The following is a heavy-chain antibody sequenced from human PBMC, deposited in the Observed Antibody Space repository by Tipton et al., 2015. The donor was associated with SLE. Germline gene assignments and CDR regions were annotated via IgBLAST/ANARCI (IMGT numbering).Heavy chain of an antibody. J-gene: IGHJ4*02. CDR1: GGSFSSYY. Sequence: TLSLTCAVYGGSFSSYYWSWIRQPPGKGLEWIGYTYYSGSTNYNPSLKSRVTISVDTSKDQFSLKLSSVTAADTAVYYCARGTSIFGVVRHFDYWGQGTLVTVSS. V-gene: IGHV4-59*01. D-gene: IGHD3-3*01. CDR2: TYYSGST. CDR3: ARGTSIFGVVRHFDY.